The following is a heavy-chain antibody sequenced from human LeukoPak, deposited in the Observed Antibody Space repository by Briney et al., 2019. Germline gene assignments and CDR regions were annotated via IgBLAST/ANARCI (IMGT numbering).Heavy chain of an antibody. Sequence: GGSLRLSCAVSGFTFSSYGMHWVRQAPGKGLEWVAVIWYDGSNKYYADSVKGRFTISRDNAKNTLYLQMHTLRAEDTALYYCAKSTTTVTTLFDYWGPGTLVTVSS. V-gene: IGHV3-33*06. D-gene: IGHD4-17*01. J-gene: IGHJ4*02. CDR2: IWYDGSNK. CDR1: GFTFSSYG. CDR3: AKSTTTVTTLFDY.